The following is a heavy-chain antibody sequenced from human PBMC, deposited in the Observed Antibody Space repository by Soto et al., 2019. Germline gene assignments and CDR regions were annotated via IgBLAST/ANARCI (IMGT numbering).Heavy chain of an antibody. D-gene: IGHD4-17*01. V-gene: IGHV1-18*04. Sequence: QVQLVQSGPEVKKPGASVKVSCKASGYTFSRYGISWVRQAPGQGLEWMGWIRVYNGNTKYAQKVQDRVTMTTDTSTSTAYMELRSLRSDDTAVYYCARKEDYGDDVDYWGQGTLVTVSS. J-gene: IGHJ4*02. CDR3: ARKEDYGDDVDY. CDR2: IRVYNGNT. CDR1: GYTFSRYG.